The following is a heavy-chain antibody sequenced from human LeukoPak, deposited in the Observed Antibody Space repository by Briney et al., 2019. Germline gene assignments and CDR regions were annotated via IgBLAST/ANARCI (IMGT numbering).Heavy chain of an antibody. J-gene: IGHJ4*02. D-gene: IGHD2-15*01. CDR3: ARDRAGYCSGGSCYLFDY. Sequence: GASVKVSCKASGGTFSSYAISWVRQAPGQGLEWMGGIIPIFGTANYAQKFQGRVTITADEATSTAYMELSRLRSDDTAVYYCARDRAGYCSGGSCYLFDYWGQGTLVTVSS. CDR1: GGTFSSYA. V-gene: IGHV1-69*13. CDR2: IIPIFGTA.